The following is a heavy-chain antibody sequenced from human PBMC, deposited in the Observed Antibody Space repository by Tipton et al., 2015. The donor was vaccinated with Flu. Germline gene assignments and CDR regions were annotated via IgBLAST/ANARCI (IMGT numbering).Heavy chain of an antibody. J-gene: IGHJ4*02. D-gene: IGHD6-19*01. V-gene: IGHV3-30*02. CDR2: IRHDESDK. Sequence: LSLTCAASGFTFSSYAMHWVRQAPGKGLEWVAFIRHDESDKYYADSVKGRFTISRDNSKNALYLAINSLRTEDTAVYYCAKDGWDTSGWYPFDYWGQGTLVTVSS. CDR1: GFTFSSYA. CDR3: AKDGWDTSGWYPFDY.